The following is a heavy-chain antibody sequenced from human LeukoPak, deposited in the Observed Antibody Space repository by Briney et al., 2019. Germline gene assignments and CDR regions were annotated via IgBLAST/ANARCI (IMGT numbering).Heavy chain of an antibody. J-gene: IGHJ4*02. Sequence: SVKVSCKASGYTFSNYDINWVRLAAGQGLEWMGGIIPIFGTANYAQKFQGRVTITADESTSTAYMELSSLRSEDTAVYYCATGLGELSPDLPSHHDYWGQGTLVTVSS. CDR2: IIPIFGTA. D-gene: IGHD3-16*02. V-gene: IGHV1-69*13. CDR3: ATGLGELSPDLPSHHDY. CDR1: GYTFSNYD.